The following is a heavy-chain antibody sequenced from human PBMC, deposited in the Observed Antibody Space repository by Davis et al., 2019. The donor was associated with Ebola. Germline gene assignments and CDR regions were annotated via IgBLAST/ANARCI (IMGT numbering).Heavy chain of an antibody. CDR1: GFTFDDYG. V-gene: IGHV3-74*01. CDR3: ARAGLGGGYNY. D-gene: IGHD5-12*01. CDR2: INSDGSTT. J-gene: IGHJ4*02. Sequence: GESLKISCAASGFTFDDYGMSWVRQAPGKGLVWVSRINSDGSTTGYADSVKGRFTISRDNAKNTLYLQMNRLRAEDTALYYCARAGLGGGYNYWGQGTLVTVSS.